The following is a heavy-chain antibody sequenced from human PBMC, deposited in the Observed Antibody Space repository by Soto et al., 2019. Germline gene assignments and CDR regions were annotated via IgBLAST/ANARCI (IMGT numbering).Heavy chain of an antibody. CDR1: GFTFSSYG. CDR3: AKALIAAAGTGSYFDY. V-gene: IGHV3-30*18. Sequence: QVQLVESGGGVVQPGRSLRLSCAASGFTFSSYGMYWVRQAPGKGLEWVAVISYDGSNKYYADSVKGRFTISRDNSKNXLYLQMNSLRAEDTAVYYWAKALIAAAGTGSYFDYWGQGTLVTVSS. J-gene: IGHJ4*02. D-gene: IGHD6-13*01. CDR2: ISYDGSNK.